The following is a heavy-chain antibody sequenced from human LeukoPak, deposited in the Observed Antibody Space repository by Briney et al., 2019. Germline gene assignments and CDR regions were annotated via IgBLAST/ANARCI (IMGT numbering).Heavy chain of an antibody. V-gene: IGHV4-39*07. CDR1: GDSIRSSNYY. D-gene: IGHD4-17*01. Sequence: SETLSLTCSVSGDSIRSSNYYWAWIRRPPGKGLEWIGTILYSGSTYYHSSLKSRVTISLDTSKNQFFLKLSSVTAADTAIYYCARESHGNYVDYFDYWGQGTLVTVSS. CDR3: ARESHGNYVDYFDY. J-gene: IGHJ4*02. CDR2: ILYSGST.